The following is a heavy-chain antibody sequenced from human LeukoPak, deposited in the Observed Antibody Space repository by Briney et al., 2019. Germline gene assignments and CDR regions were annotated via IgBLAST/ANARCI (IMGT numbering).Heavy chain of an antibody. CDR3: ARHEVYGGYFPFDY. Sequence: SETLSLTCTVSGGSISSYYWSWIRQPPGKGLEWIGYIYYSGSTNYNPSLKSRVTISVDTSKNQFSLKLSSVTAADTAVYYCARHEVYGGYFPFDYWGQGTLVTVSS. CDR2: IYYSGST. V-gene: IGHV4-59*08. CDR1: GGSISSYY. J-gene: IGHJ4*02. D-gene: IGHD5-12*01.